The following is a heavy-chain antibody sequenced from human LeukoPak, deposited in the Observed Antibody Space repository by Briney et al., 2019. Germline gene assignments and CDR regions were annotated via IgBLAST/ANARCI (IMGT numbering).Heavy chain of an antibody. V-gene: IGHV4-39*01. CDR1: GGSFNSALYY. J-gene: IGHJ5*02. Sequence: SETLSLTCTVSGGSFNSALYYWAWLRQTPEHQLEWIGSVSHDGITKYSPSLGGRASLSVDTSKNQFSLKLSSVTAADTAVYYCARRGRIAVVPAAMELGFGPWGQGTLVTVSS. D-gene: IGHD2-2*01. CDR2: VSHDGIT. CDR3: ARRGRIAVVPAAMELGFGP.